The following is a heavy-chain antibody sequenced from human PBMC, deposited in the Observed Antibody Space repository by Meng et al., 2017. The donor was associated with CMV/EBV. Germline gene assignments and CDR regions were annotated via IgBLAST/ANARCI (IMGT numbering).Heavy chain of an antibody. Sequence: GESLKISCAASGFTFSSYWMHWVRQAPGKGLVWVSRINSDGSSTSYADSVKGRFTISRDNAKNTLYLQMNSLRAEDTAVYYCAKRFSLQSLGSSWYVRDYRGQGTLVTVSS. CDR3: AKRFSLQSLGSSWYVRDY. CDR1: GFTFSSYW. CDR2: INSDGSST. J-gene: IGHJ4*02. D-gene: IGHD6-13*01. V-gene: IGHV3-74*01.